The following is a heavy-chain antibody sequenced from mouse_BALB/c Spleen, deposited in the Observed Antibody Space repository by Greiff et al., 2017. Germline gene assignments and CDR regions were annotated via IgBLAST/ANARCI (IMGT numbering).Heavy chain of an antibody. D-gene: IGHD1-1*01. V-gene: IGHV1-69*02. CDR1: GYTFTSYW. CDR3: TRSGTTVVATE. CDR2: IYPSDSYT. Sequence: VQLQQPGAELVRPGASVKLSCKASGYTFTSYWINWVKQRPGQGLEWIGNIYPSDSYTNYNQKFKDKATLTVDKSSSTAYMQLSSPTSEDSAVYYCTRSGTTVVATEWGQGTLVTVSA. J-gene: IGHJ3*02.